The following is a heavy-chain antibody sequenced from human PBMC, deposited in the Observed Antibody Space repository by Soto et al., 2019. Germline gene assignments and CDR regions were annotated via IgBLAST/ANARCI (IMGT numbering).Heavy chain of an antibody. V-gene: IGHV1-46*01. J-gene: IGHJ6*02. CDR1: GYTFTSYY. Sequence: QVQLVQSGAEVKKPGASVKVSCKASGYTFTSYYMHWVRQAPGQGLEWMGIINPSGGSTSYAQKFQGSVTIDRHTSTSTAYMELSSLRSDDTAVYYCASNYDILPGYSDYYYCGMDVWGQGTTVTVSS. CDR3: ASNYDILPGYSDYYYCGMDV. CDR2: INPSGGST. D-gene: IGHD3-9*01.